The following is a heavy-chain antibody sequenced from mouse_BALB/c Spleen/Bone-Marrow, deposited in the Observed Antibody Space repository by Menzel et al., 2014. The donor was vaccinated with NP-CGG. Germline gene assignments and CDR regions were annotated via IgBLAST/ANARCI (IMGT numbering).Heavy chain of an antibody. CDR2: ISYSGST. D-gene: IGHD2-3*01. CDR3: ATYDGFYFDY. J-gene: IGHJ2*01. V-gene: IGHV3-8*02. Sequence: EVMLVESGPSLVKPSQTLSLPCSVTGDSITSGYWNWIRKFPGNKLEYMGYISYSGSTYYSPSLKSRISITRDTSKNQYYLQLNSVATEDTATYYCATYDGFYFDYWGQGTTLTVSS. CDR1: GDSITSGY.